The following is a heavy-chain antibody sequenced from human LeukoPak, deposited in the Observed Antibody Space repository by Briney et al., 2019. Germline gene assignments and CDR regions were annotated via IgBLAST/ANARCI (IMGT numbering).Heavy chain of an antibody. Sequence: GESLKISCKGSGYSFTNHWIAWVCQMPGKGLEWMGIISPADSTTRYSPSFQGQVTISADKSLSTAYLQWISLKASDTAMYYCARVASISGNSYNPVDYWGQGTLVTVSS. J-gene: IGHJ4*02. CDR2: ISPADSTT. V-gene: IGHV5-51*01. CDR1: GYSFTNHW. CDR3: ARVASISGNSYNPVDY. D-gene: IGHD3-10*01.